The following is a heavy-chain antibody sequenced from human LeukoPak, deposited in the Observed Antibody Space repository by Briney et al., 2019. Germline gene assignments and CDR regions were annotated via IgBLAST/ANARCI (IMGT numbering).Heavy chain of an antibody. V-gene: IGHV3-7*01. D-gene: IGHD2-8*01. CDR2: IKEDGSEI. J-gene: IGHJ4*02. Sequence: GGSLRLSCAASGFTFSTYWMSWVRQAPGKGLEWVANIKEDGSEIYYVDSVKGRFTISRDNAKNSLYLQMNSLRAEDTAVYYCARDRNGHPHDLWGQGTLVTVSS. CDR3: ARDRNGHPHDL. CDR1: GFTFSTYW.